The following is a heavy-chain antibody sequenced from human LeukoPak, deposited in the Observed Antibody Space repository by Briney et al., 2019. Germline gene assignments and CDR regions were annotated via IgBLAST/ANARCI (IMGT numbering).Heavy chain of an antibody. D-gene: IGHD1-26*01. CDR1: GFTFNRYS. CDR2: ISSSGTGI. V-gene: IGHV3-48*01. Sequence: GGSLRLSCAASGFTFNRYSMKWVRQAPGKGLEGVAYISSSGTGIYYADSVKGRFAISRDNAKNSVYLQMNSLRGEDTAVYHCAASYSETQLYYFDYWGQGNLVTVSS. CDR3: AASYSETQLYYFDY. J-gene: IGHJ4*02.